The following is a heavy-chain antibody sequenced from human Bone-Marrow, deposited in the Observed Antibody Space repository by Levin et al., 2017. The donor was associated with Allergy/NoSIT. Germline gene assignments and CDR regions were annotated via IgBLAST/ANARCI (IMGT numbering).Heavy chain of an antibody. CDR2: ISIAGDAL. V-gene: IGHV3-48*02. J-gene: IGHJ4*02. CDR3: ARGAELDY. CDR1: GFTFSSYS. Sequence: PGESLKISCAASGFTFSSYSMNWVRQAPGKGLEWVSHISIAGDALYYADSVKGRFTISRDYAKNSLYLQLNSLRDEDTAVYYCARGAELDYWGRGTLVTVSS.